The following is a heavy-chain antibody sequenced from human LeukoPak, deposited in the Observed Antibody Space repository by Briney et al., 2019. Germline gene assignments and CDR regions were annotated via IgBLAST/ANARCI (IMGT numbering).Heavy chain of an antibody. CDR3: ATEGGSGSYYGDDAFDM. CDR1: GFSFSNAW. CDR2: IKSKTGGGTT. Sequence: GGSLRLSCAASGFSFSNAWMSWVRQAPGKGLEWVGLIKSKTGGGTTDYTAPVKGRFTISRDDSKNTLSLQMNSLKTEDTAVYYCATEGGSGSYYGDDAFDMWGQGTMVTVSS. D-gene: IGHD3-10*01. V-gene: IGHV3-15*01. J-gene: IGHJ3*02.